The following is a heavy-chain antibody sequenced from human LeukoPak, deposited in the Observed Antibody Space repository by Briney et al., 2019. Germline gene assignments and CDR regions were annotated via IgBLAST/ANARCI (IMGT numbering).Heavy chain of an antibody. CDR2: MSYDGRNI. D-gene: IGHD6-19*01. Sequence: GGSLRLSCAASGFIFSDYTLHWVRQAPGEGLEWVAVMSYDGRNIFYADSVKGRFTVSRDNAKNTLFLQMNSLRTEDTAPYYCARESYSGWYGYWGQGTLVTVSS. J-gene: IGHJ4*02. CDR3: ARESYSGWYGY. V-gene: IGHV3-30*04. CDR1: GFIFSDYT.